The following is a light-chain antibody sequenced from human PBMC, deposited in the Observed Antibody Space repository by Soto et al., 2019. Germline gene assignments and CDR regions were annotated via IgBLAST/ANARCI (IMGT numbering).Light chain of an antibody. CDR1: QSISSW. V-gene: IGKV1-5*01. J-gene: IGKJ1*01. Sequence: DIQMTQSPSTLSASLGDRVTITCRASQSISSWFAWYQQKPGKAPKLLIYDASSLESGVPSRLSGSGSGTEFTLTISSPHPDDFATYYCQQYNSYWTFGQGTKVDVK. CDR3: QQYNSYWT. CDR2: DAS.